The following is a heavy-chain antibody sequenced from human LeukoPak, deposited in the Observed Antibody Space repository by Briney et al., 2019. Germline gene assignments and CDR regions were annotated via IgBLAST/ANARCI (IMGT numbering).Heavy chain of an antibody. D-gene: IGHD3-10*01. CDR1: GGSISSGDYY. CDR2: IYYSGTT. J-gene: IGHJ4*02. V-gene: IGHV4-31*03. CDR3: ARDQEDSGTDY. Sequence: SETLSLTCTVPGGSISSGDYYWSWIRQHPGKGLEWIGYIYYSGTTYYNPSLKSRVTISLDTSKNQFSLKLSSVTAADTAVYYCARDQEDSGTDYWGQGTLVTVSS.